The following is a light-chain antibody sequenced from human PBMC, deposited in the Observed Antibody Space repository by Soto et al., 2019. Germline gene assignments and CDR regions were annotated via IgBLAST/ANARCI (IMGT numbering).Light chain of an antibody. CDR1: QSVRTRY. Sequence: EIVLTQSPGTLSLSPGDRATLSCRASQSVRTRYLAWYQQKPGQAPRLLIYDASSRATGIPDRFSGSGSGTDFTLIITRLEPEDFGVYYCHQYGSAPPYTFGQGTKLEIK. J-gene: IGKJ2*01. CDR2: DAS. V-gene: IGKV3-20*01. CDR3: HQYGSAPPYT.